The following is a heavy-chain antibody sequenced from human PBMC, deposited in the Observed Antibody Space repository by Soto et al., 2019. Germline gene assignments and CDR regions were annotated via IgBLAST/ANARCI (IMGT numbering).Heavy chain of an antibody. CDR3: ARDSARGPHDYDGSGGDYFDK. J-gene: IGHJ4*01. D-gene: IGHD3-22*01. Sequence: ASVKVSCKTSGYYFNRYAIHWVRQAPGQRLEWLGWINADNGKTKYSQNFQGRVAITRETSARTAYMEWTTLRAEDTAVYYCARDSARGPHDYDGSGGDYFDKWG. CDR2: INADNGKT. V-gene: IGHV1-3*01. CDR1: GYYFNRYA.